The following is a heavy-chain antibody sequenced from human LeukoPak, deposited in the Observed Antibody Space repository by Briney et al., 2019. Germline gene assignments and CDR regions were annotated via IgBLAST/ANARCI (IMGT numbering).Heavy chain of an antibody. CDR2: ISSSGSTI. J-gene: IGHJ4*02. V-gene: IGHV3-11*01. D-gene: IGHD3-22*01. CDR1: GFTFSDYY. CDR3: ARDLLTDSSGYYY. Sequence: GGSLRLSCAASGFTFSDYYMSWIRQAPGKGLEGVSYISSSGSTIYYADSVKGRFTISRDNAKNSLYLQMNSLRAEDTAVYYCARDLLTDSSGYYYWGQGTLVTVAS.